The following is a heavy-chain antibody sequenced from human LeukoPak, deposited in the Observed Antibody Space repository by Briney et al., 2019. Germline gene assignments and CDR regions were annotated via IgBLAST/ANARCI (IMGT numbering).Heavy chain of an antibody. D-gene: IGHD6-19*01. CDR3: AKGRSSGWYLYQPPLQH. CDR2: ISGSGGST. CDR1: GFTFSSYA. V-gene: IGHV3-23*01. Sequence: GGSRRLSCAASGFTFSSYAMSWVRQAPGKGLEWVSAISGSGGSTYYADSVKGRFTISRDNSKNTLYLQMNSLRAEDTAVYYCAKGRSSGWYLYQPPLQHWGQGTLVTVSS. J-gene: IGHJ1*01.